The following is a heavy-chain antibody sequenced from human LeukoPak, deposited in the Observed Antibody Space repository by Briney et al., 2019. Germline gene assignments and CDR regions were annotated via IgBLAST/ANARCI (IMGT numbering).Heavy chain of an antibody. CDR3: ARQMVWGVQYYFDD. Sequence: PAETLSLTCTVSGVSISSTTYYWGWIRQPPGKGLEFIGIIFRSGTAYYNPSLRSRVAISVDTSTNQFSLRLSSVTAADTAVYYCARQMVWGVQYYFDDWGQGTLVTVSS. CDR1: GVSISSTTYY. D-gene: IGHD3-10*01. V-gene: IGHV4-39*01. J-gene: IGHJ4*02. CDR2: IFRSGTA.